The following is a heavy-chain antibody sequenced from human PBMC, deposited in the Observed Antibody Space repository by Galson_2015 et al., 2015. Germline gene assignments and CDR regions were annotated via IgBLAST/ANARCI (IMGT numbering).Heavy chain of an antibody. J-gene: IGHJ3*02. CDR2: ISSSSSTI. CDR3: ARDPRYSSSWTDAFDI. D-gene: IGHD6-13*01. Sequence: SLRLSCAASGFTFSSYSMNWVRQAPGEGLEWVSYISSSSSTIYYADSVKGRFTISRDNAKNSLYLQMNSLRDEDTAVYYCARDPRYSSSWTDAFDIWGQGTMVTVSS. V-gene: IGHV3-48*02. CDR1: GFTFSSYS.